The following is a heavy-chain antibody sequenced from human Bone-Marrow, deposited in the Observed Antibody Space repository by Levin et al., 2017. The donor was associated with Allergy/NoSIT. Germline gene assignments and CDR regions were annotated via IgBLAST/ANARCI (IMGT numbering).Heavy chain of an antibody. J-gene: IGHJ5*02. V-gene: IGHV3-23*01. D-gene: IGHD3-10*01. CDR1: GFTFSSYA. CDR3: AKEAGSGSGLENWFDP. Sequence: AGGSLRLSCAASGFTFSSYAMSWVRQAPGKGLEWVSAISGSGGSTYYADSVKGRFTISRDNSKNTLYLQMNSLRAEDTAVYYCAKEAGSGSGLENWFDPWGQGTLVTVSS. CDR2: ISGSGGST.